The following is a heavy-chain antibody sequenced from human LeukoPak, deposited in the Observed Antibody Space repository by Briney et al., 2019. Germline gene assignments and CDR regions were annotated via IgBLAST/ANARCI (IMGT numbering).Heavy chain of an antibody. D-gene: IGHD3-10*01. V-gene: IGHV3-23*01. Sequence: GGSLRLSCAASGFTFSSYAMSWVRQAPGKGLKWVSAISGSGGSTYYADSVKGRFTISRDNAKNSLYLQMNSLRAEDTAVYYCARDWYYGSGSYPYYYGMDVWGQGTTVTVSS. CDR2: ISGSGGST. J-gene: IGHJ6*02. CDR3: ARDWYYGSGSYPYYYGMDV. CDR1: GFTFSSYA.